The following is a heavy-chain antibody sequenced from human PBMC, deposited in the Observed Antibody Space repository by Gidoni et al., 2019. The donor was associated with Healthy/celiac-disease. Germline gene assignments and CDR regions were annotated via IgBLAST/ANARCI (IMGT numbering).Heavy chain of an antibody. J-gene: IGHJ5*02. V-gene: IGHV4-39*01. CDR3: ARHPPGGKGSYGPNWFDP. CDR2: IYYSGST. CDR1: GGSISSSSYY. D-gene: IGHD5-18*01. Sequence: QLQLQESGPGLVKPSETLSLTCTVSGGSISSSSYYWGWIRQPPGKGLEWIGSIYYSGSTYYNPSLKSRVTISVDTSKNQFSLKLSSVTAADTAVYYCARHPPGGKGSYGPNWFDPWGQGTLVTVSS.